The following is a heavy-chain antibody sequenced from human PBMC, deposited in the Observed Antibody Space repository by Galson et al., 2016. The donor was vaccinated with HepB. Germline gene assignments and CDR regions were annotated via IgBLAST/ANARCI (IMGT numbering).Heavy chain of an antibody. CDR3: ARDAPGSSYFDY. Sequence: CAISGDSVSSDVGVWNWIRQSPSRGLEWLGRTYYRSHWHYDYAVAVKTRLAINTDTSRNQFSLQLSSVTPDDTAVYWCARDAPGSSYFDYWSQGTLVTVSS. V-gene: IGHV6-1*01. CDR2: TYYRSHWHY. D-gene: IGHD1-14*01. J-gene: IGHJ4*02. CDR1: GDSVSSDVGV.